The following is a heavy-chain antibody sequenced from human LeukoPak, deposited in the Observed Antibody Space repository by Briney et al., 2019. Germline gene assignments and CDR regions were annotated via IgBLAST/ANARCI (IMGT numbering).Heavy chain of an antibody. CDR1: GSSFTSYW. CDR2: IYPGDSYT. J-gene: IGHJ3*02. Sequence: GASLNISCKGSGSSFTSYWIAWVRPMPGKGLEWMGIIYPGDSYTTYSPSFQGQVTISADKSISTAYLQWRSLKASDTAMYYCARRSGSDALDIWGQGTMVTVSS. D-gene: IGHD3-10*01. V-gene: IGHV5-51*01. CDR3: ARRSGSDALDI.